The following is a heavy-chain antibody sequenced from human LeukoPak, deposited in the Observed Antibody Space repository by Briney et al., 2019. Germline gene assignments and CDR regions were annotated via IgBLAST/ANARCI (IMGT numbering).Heavy chain of an antibody. CDR2: INHSGST. J-gene: IGHJ6*02. V-gene: IGHV4-34*01. Sequence: SETLSLTCAAYGGSFSGYYWSWIRQPPGKGLEWIGEINHSGSTNYNPSLKSRVTISVDTSKNQFSLKLSSVTAADTAVYYCARGPPKYCTNGVCYLGYYYYGMDVWGQGTTVTVSS. CDR3: ARGPPKYCTNGVCYLGYYYYGMDV. D-gene: IGHD2-8*01. CDR1: GGSFSGYY.